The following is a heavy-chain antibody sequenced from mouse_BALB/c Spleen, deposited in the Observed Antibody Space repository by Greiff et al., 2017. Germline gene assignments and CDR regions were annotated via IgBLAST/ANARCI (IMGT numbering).Heavy chain of an antibody. J-gene: IGHJ2*01. CDR3: ARSGVVATDY. D-gene: IGHD1-1*01. CDR1: GYSITSGYY. CDR2: ISYDGSN. V-gene: IGHV3-6*02. Sequence: EVQLVESGPGLVKPSQSLSLTCSVTGYSITSGYYWNWIRQFPGNKLEWMGYISYDGSNNYNPSLKNRISITRDTSKNQFFLKLNSVTTEDTATYYCARSGVVATDYWGQGTTLTVSS.